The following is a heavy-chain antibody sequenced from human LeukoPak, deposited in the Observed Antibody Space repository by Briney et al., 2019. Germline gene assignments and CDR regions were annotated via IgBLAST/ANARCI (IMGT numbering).Heavy chain of an antibody. Sequence: ASVKVSCKASGYTFTSYAMNWVRQAPGQGLEWMGWINTNTGNPTYAQGFTGRFVFSLDTSVSTAYLQISSLKAEDTAVYYCARGYCSGGSCYSNMRYWGQGTLVTVSS. CDR1: GYTFTSYA. V-gene: IGHV7-4-1*02. J-gene: IGHJ4*02. CDR3: ARGYCSGGSCYSNMRY. CDR2: INTNTGNP. D-gene: IGHD2-15*01.